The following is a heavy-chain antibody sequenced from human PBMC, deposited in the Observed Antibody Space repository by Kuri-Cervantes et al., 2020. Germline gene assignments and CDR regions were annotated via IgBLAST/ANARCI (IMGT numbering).Heavy chain of an antibody. CDR2: IDWDDDK. J-gene: IGHJ5*02. CDR1: GISLSTSDMC. D-gene: IGHD6-19*01. CDR3: ARIPFSYGWYSGNWFDP. V-gene: IGHV2-70*18. Sequence: SGPTLVKPPQTLTLTCTFSGISLSTSDMCVSWVRQPPGKALEWLSLIDWDDDKCYSTSLKTRLTISKETSKNQVVLTMTNMDPVDTATYYCARIPFSYGWYSGNWFDPWGQGTLVTVSS.